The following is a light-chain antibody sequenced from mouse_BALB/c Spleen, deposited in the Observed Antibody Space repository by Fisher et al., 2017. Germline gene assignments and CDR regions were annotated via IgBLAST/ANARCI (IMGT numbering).Light chain of an antibody. CDR3: HQYHRSPPT. Sequence: IVLTQSPAIMSASPGEKVTMTCSASSSVSYMYWYQQKSSTSPKLWIYSTSNLASGVPARFSGSGSGTSYSLTISSMEAEDAATYYCHQYHRSPPTFVGGTKLEIK. J-gene: IGKJ2*01. V-gene: IGKV4-61*01. CDR2: STS. CDR1: SSVSY.